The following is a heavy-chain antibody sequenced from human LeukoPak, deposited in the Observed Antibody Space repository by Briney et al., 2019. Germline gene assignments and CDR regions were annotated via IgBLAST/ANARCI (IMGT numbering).Heavy chain of an antibody. V-gene: IGHV4-39*07. J-gene: IGHJ4*02. CDR3: ARESRYGGYEDY. Sequence: PSETLSLTCTVSGGSISSSSYYWGWIRQPPGKGLEWIGSIYYSGSTYYNPSLKSRVTISVDTSKNQFSLKLSSVTAADTAVYYCARESRYGGYEDYWGQGTLVTVSS. D-gene: IGHD5-12*01. CDR2: IYYSGST. CDR1: GGSISSSSYY.